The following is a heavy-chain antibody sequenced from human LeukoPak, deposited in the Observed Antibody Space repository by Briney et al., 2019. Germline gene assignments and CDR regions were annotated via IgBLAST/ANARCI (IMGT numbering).Heavy chain of an antibody. CDR2: IYHSGST. V-gene: IGHV4-38-2*02. J-gene: IGHJ5*02. Sequence: SETLSLTXAVSGYSISSGYYWGWIRQPPGKGLEWIGSIYHSGSTYYNPSLKSRVTISVDTSKNQFSLKLSSVTAADAAVYYCARDRNWFDPWGQGTLVTVSS. CDR1: GYSISSGYY. CDR3: ARDRNWFDP.